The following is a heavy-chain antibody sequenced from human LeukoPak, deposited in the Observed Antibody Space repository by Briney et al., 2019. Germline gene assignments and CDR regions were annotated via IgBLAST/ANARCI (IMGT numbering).Heavy chain of an antibody. D-gene: IGHD3-10*01. J-gene: IGHJ6*03. CDR2: INPNSGGT. CDR3: ARDRVEAHYYYYYYYRDV. Sequence: ASVKVSCKASGYTFTGYYMNWVRQAPGQGLEWMGRINPNSGGTHYAQKFQARVTMTRDTSISTVYMELSRLRSDDTAVYYCARDRVEAHYYYYYYYRDVWGKGTTVTVSS. V-gene: IGHV1-2*06. CDR1: GYTFTGYY.